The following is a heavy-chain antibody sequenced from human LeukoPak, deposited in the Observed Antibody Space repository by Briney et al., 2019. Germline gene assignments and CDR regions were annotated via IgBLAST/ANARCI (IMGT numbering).Heavy chain of an antibody. V-gene: IGHV4-59*01. J-gene: IGHJ3*02. CDR1: GGSISSYY. CDR2: IYYSGST. D-gene: IGHD5-24*01. CDR3: ARVRDGYNSGDAFDI. Sequence: SETLSLTCTVSGGSISSYYWSWIRQPPGKGLEWIGYIYYSGSTNYNPSLKSRVTISVDTSKNQFSLKLSSVTAADTAVYYCARVRDGYNSGDAFDIWGQGTMVTVSS.